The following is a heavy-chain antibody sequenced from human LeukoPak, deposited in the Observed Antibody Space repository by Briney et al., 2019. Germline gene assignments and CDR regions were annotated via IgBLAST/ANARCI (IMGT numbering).Heavy chain of an antibody. J-gene: IGHJ4*02. V-gene: IGHV4-59*11. CDR2: IYYTGST. CDR3: AKEGGPARPGLDS. D-gene: IGHD6-6*01. CDR1: GASMSSHY. Sequence: PSETLSLTCTVSGASMSSHYWTWIRQDPGTGLEWIGNIYYTGSTSYNPAPESRVTISLDTSNNQFSLKLTSVTAADTAVYYCAKEGGPARPGLDSWGQGTLVTVSS.